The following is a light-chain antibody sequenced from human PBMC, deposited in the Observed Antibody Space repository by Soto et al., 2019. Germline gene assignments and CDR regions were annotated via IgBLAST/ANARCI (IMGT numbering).Light chain of an antibody. CDR1: QSVSSSS. V-gene: IGKV3-20*01. CDR2: GAS. Sequence: EIVLTQSPGTLSLSPGERVTLSCRASQSVSSSSLAWYQQKPGQAPRLLISGASSRATGIPDRFSGSGSGTDFTLTISRLEPEDFAVYYCQQYGTSPTFGQGTKVEAK. CDR3: QQYGTSPT. J-gene: IGKJ1*01.